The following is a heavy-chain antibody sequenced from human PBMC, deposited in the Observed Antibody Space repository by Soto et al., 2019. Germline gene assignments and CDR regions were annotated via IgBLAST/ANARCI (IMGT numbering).Heavy chain of an antibody. CDR3: ARGRGYCSSTSCYTHYYYYYYGMDV. J-gene: IGHJ6*02. D-gene: IGHD2-2*02. CDR1: GGSFSGYH. V-gene: IGHV4-34*01. CDR2: INHSGST. Sequence: SETLSLTCAVYGGSFSGYHWSWIRQPPGKGLEWIGEINHSGSTNYNPSLKSRVTISVDTSKNQFSLKLSSVTAADTAVYYCARGRGYCSSTSCYTHYYYYYYGMDVWGQGTTVTVSS.